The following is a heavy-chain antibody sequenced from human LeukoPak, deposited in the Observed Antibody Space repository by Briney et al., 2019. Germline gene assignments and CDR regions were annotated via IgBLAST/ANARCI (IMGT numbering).Heavy chain of an antibody. D-gene: IGHD2-2*02. J-gene: IGHJ3*02. CDR2: IYHSGST. CDR1: GYSISSGYY. CDR3: ASPGDYCSSTSCYTDRAFDI. V-gene: IGHV4-38-2*01. Sequence: SETLSLTCAVSGYSISSGYYWGWIRQPPGKGLEWIGSIYHSGSTYYNPSLKSRVTISVDTSKNQFSLKLSSVTAADTAVYYCASPGDYCSSTSCYTDRAFDIWGQGTMVTVS.